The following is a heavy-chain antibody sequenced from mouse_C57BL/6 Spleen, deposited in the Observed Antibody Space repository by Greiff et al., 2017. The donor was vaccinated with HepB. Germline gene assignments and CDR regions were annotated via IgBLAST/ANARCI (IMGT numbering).Heavy chain of an antibody. CDR1: GFTFSSYG. Sequence: EVQLVESGGDLVKPGGSLKLSCAASGFTFSSYGMSWVRQTPDKRLEWVATISSGGSYTYYPDSVKGRFTISRDKAKNTRYLQMSSLKSEDTAMYYCARLTGSWFAYWGQGTLVTVSA. CDR2: ISSGGSYT. D-gene: IGHD2-13*01. V-gene: IGHV5-6*01. CDR3: ARLTGSWFAY. J-gene: IGHJ3*01.